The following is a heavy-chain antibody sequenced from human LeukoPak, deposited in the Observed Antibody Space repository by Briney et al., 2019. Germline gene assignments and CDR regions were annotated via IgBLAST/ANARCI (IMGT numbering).Heavy chain of an antibody. V-gene: IGHV3-49*04. CDR3: TRLPGRLYSYYYGMDV. D-gene: IGHD3-10*01. J-gene: IGHJ6*02. CDR1: GFTFSSYA. CDR2: IRSKAYGGTT. Sequence: PGGSLRLSCAASGFTFSSYAMSWVRQAPGKGLEWVGFIRSKAYGGTTEYAASVKGRFTISRDDSKSIAYLQMNSLKTEDTAVYYCTRLPGRLYSYYYGMDVWGQGTTVTVSS.